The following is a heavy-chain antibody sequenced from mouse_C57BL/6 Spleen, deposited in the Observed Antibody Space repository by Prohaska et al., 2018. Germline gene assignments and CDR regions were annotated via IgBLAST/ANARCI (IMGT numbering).Heavy chain of an antibody. CDR3: ARYGSSSLGFDV. D-gene: IGHD1-1*01. V-gene: IGHV1-81*01. CDR2: IYPRSGNT. Sequence: RTGQGLEWIGEIYPRSGNTYYNEKFKSKATLTVDKSSSTAYMQLSSLTSEDSAVYYCARYGSSSLGFDVWGTGTTVTVSS. J-gene: IGHJ1*03.